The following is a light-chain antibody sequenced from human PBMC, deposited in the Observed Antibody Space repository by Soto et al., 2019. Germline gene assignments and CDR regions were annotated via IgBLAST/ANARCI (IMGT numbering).Light chain of an antibody. Sequence: IQMTQSPSTLSAAVGDRVTITCRASHNIERWMAWYQQKPGKAPSLLIFDASTLHSGVPSRFSGSGSGTDFTLTISSLQPDDFATYYCQHYNGFSWTFGQGTKVDIK. CDR1: HNIERW. CDR3: QHYNGFSWT. V-gene: IGKV1-5*01. J-gene: IGKJ1*01. CDR2: DAS.